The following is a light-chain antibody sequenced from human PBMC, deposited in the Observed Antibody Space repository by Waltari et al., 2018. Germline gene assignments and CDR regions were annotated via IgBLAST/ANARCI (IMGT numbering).Light chain of an antibody. CDR2: DVV. CDR3: CSYAGSYTFV. J-gene: IGLJ7*01. Sequence: QSALTQPRSVSGSPGQSVTIPRSGTSSDVGNYNFVSWYPQHPGNAPKLLIYDVVKRPSGVPDRFSGSKSGNTASLTISGLQTEDEADYYCCSYAGSYTFVFGGGTQLTVL. V-gene: IGLV2-11*01. CDR1: SSDVGNYNF.